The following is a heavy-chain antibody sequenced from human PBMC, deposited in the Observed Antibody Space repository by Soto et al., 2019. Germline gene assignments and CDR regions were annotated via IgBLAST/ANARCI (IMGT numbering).Heavy chain of an antibody. V-gene: IGHV3-23*01. CDR1: GFTFSSYA. Sequence: EVQLLESGGGSLQPGGSLRLSCVASGFTFSSYAMGWVRQAPGKGLEWVSAVSGRARSTGYADSVKGRFTISRDNSKNTLYLQMNSLRAEDTAVYYGAKMTQYSGDYRYAFDIWGQGTMVTVAS. CDR2: VSGRARST. J-gene: IGHJ3*02. CDR3: AKMTQYSGDYRYAFDI. D-gene: IGHD1-26*01.